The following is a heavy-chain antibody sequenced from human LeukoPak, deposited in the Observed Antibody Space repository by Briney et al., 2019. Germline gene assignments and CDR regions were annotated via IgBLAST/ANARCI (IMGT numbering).Heavy chain of an antibody. Sequence: PSETLSLTCNVSGVSISSYYWSWIRQPAGKGLEWIGRIYTIGSPTYKHSLKSRVTISIDKSKSQVSLRLNSVTAPDTGVYYCARHKEKWGNYFCHMDVWGKGTTVTVSS. CDR3: ARHKEKWGNYFCHMDV. D-gene: IGHD1-26*01. J-gene: IGHJ6*03. CDR1: GVSISSYY. V-gene: IGHV4-4*07. CDR2: IYTIGSP.